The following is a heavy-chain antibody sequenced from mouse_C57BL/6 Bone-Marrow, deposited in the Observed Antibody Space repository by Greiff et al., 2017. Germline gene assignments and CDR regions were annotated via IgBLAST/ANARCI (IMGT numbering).Heavy chain of an antibody. CDR1: GFTFSSYG. Sequence: EVKVVESGGDLVKPGGSLKLSCAASGFTFSSYGMSWVRQTPDKRLEWGATISSGGSCTDYPDSVKGRFTISRDNAENTLYLQMSSLKSEDTAMYYCARDCYAMDYWGQGTSVTVTS. J-gene: IGHJ4*01. CDR2: ISSGGSCT. V-gene: IGHV5-6*01. CDR3: ARDCYAMDY.